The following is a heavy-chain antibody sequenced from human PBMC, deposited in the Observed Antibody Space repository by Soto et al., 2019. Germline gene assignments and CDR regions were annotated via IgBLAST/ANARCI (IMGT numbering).Heavy chain of an antibody. J-gene: IGHJ4*02. CDR3: AREILPDSSSWYGTPQD. V-gene: IGHV1-69*01. CDR1: GGTFSSYA. CDR2: IIPIFGTA. Sequence: QVQLVQSGAEVKKPGSSVKVSCKASGGTFSSYAISWVRQAPGQGLEWMGGIIPIFGTANYAQKFQGRVTITADVSTSTAYMALSSLRSEDTAVYYCAREILPDSSSWYGTPQDWGQGTLVTVSS. D-gene: IGHD6-13*01.